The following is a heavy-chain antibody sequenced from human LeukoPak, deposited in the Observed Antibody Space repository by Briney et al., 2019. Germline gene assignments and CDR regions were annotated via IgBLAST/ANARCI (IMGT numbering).Heavy chain of an antibody. Sequence: SETLSLTCTVSGGSISSGGSYWSWIRQHPGKGLGWIGYIYYSGSTYYNPSLKSRVTMSVDTSKNQFSLKLSSVTAADTAVYYCASGDTAMNLFDYWGQGTLVTVSS. D-gene: IGHD5-18*01. J-gene: IGHJ4*02. CDR1: GGSISSGGSY. CDR2: IYYSGST. V-gene: IGHV4-31*03. CDR3: ASGDTAMNLFDY.